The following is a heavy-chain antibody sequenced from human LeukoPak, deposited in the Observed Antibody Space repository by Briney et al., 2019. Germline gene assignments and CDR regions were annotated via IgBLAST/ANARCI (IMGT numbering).Heavy chain of an antibody. CDR3: ARDNPYGSGTDY. CDR2: MFYSGST. D-gene: IGHD3-10*01. Sequence: PSETLSLTCTVSGGSISSSSDYWGWVRQPPGKGLEWIGSMFYSGSTYYNPSLKSRVTISVDTSKNQISLKLSSVTAADTAVYYCARDNPYGSGTDYWGQGTLVTVSS. CDR1: GGSISSSSDY. J-gene: IGHJ4*02. V-gene: IGHV4-39*07.